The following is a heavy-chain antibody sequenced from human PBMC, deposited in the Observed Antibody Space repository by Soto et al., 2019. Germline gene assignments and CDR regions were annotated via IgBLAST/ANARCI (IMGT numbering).Heavy chain of an antibody. CDR3: ARDPYYDFWSGYLHYYYGMDV. CDR2: IWYDGSNK. CDR1: GFTFSSYG. J-gene: IGHJ6*02. Sequence: TGGSLRLSCAASGFTFSSYGMHWVRQAPGKGLEWVAVIWYDGSNKYYADSVKGRFTISRDNSKNTLYLQMNSLRAEDTAVYYCARDPYYDFWSGYLHYYYGMDVWGQGTTVTVSS. D-gene: IGHD3-3*01. V-gene: IGHV3-33*01.